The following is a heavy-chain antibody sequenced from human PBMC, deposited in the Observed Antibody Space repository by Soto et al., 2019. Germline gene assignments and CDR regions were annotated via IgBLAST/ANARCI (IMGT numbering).Heavy chain of an antibody. CDR2: IYYSGST. D-gene: IGHD3-10*01. CDR3: ARTYGSGSYSTFDF. J-gene: IGHJ4*02. CDR1: GGSISSYY. Sequence: QVQLQESGPGLVKPSETLSLTCTVSGGSISSYYWSWIRQPPGKGLEWIGYIYYSGSTNYNPSLKSRVTISVDTSKNQFSLKLSSVTAADSAVYYWARTYGSGSYSTFDFWGQGTLVTVSS. V-gene: IGHV4-59*08.